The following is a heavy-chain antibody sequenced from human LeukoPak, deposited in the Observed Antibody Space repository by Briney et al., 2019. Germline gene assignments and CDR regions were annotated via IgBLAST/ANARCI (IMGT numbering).Heavy chain of an antibody. CDR2: IYYSRST. CDR1: GGGSISSYY. V-gene: IGHV4-59*08. J-gene: IGHJ4*02. Sequence: PSETLSLTCTVSGGGSISSYYWSWIRQPPGKGLEWIAYIYYSRSTKYNPSLKGRGTISIDTSKNQFSLKLSSVTAADTGVFYCARGSYDILTGYSSFGEYWGQGTLVTVSS. CDR3: ARGSYDILTGYSSFGEY. D-gene: IGHD3-9*01.